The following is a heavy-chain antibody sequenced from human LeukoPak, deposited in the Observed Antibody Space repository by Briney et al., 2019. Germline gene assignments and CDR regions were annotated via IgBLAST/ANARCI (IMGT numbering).Heavy chain of an antibody. V-gene: IGHV4-61*02. Sequence: PSETLSLTCTVSGGSISSGSYYWSWIRQPAGKGLEWIGRIYTSGSTNYNPSLKSRVTISVDTSKNQFSLKLSSVTAADTAVYYCASSTYYDILTGYPDYFDYWGQGTLVTVSS. CDR3: ASSTYYDILTGYPDYFDY. CDR1: GGSISSGSYY. J-gene: IGHJ4*02. CDR2: IYTSGST. D-gene: IGHD3-9*01.